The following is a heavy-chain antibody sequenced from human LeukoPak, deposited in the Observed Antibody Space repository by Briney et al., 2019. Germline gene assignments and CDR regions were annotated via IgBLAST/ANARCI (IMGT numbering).Heavy chain of an antibody. CDR1: GFTFSSYL. Sequence: GGSLRLSCIASGFTFSSYLIHWVRQAPGKGLGWVSRINIDVSSTMYAGSVRGRFTISRDNAKSRLYLQMNSLRAEDTAVYYCTRDLGIAVADVFDYWGQGTLVTVSS. J-gene: IGHJ4*02. V-gene: IGHV3-74*03. CDR2: INIDVSST. CDR3: TRDLGIAVADVFDY. D-gene: IGHD6-19*01.